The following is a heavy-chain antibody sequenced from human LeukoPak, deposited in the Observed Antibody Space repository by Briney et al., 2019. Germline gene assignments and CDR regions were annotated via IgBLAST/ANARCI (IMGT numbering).Heavy chain of an antibody. D-gene: IGHD3-9*01. Sequence: SGTLSLTCAVSGGSISSSNWRSWVRQPPGKGLEWIGEIYHSGSTNYNPSLKSRVTISVDKSKNQFSLKLSSVTAADTAVYYCARDYDILTGYSRAFYYWGQGTLVTVSS. V-gene: IGHV4-4*02. CDR2: IYHSGST. CDR3: ARDYDILTGYSRAFYY. J-gene: IGHJ4*02. CDR1: GGSISSSNW.